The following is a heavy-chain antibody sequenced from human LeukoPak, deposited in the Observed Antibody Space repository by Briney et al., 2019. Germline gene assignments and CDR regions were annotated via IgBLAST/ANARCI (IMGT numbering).Heavy chain of an antibody. CDR3: AGGIHDYSNSWRWFDP. D-gene: IGHD4-11*01. CDR2: IIPIFGTA. V-gene: IGHV1-69*13. J-gene: IGHJ5*02. CDR1: GGTFSSYA. Sequence: GASVKVSCKASGGTFSSYAISWVRQAPGQGLEWMGGIIPIFGTANYAQKFQGRVTITADESTSTAYMELSSLRSEDTAVYYCAGGIHDYSNSWRWFDPWGQGTLVTVSS.